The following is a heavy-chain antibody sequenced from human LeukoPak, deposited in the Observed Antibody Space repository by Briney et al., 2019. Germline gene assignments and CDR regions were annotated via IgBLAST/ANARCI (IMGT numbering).Heavy chain of an antibody. Sequence: RSGGSLRLSCAASGFTFSSYGMHWVRQAPGKGLEWVAVISYDGSNKYYADSVKGRFTISRDNSKNTLYLQMNSLRAEDTAVYYCAREGYSYGLGPYFDYWGQGTLVTVSS. CDR2: ISYDGSNK. D-gene: IGHD5-18*01. CDR3: AREGYSYGLGPYFDY. CDR1: GFTFSSYG. V-gene: IGHV3-30*03. J-gene: IGHJ4*02.